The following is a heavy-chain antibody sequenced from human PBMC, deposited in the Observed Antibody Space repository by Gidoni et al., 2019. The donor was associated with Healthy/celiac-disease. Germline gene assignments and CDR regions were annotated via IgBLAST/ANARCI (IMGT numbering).Heavy chain of an antibody. D-gene: IGHD7-27*01. CDR1: GGSISSSSYY. J-gene: IGHJ4*02. CDR3: VTHLRAGDREFDY. CDR2: IYYSGST. V-gene: IGHV4-39*01. Sequence: QLQLQESGPGLVKPSETLSLTCTVSGGSISSSSYYWGWIRQPPGKGLEWIGSIYYSGSTYYNPSLKSRVTISVDTSKNQFSLKLSSVTAADTAVYYCVTHLRAGDREFDYWGQGTLVTVSS.